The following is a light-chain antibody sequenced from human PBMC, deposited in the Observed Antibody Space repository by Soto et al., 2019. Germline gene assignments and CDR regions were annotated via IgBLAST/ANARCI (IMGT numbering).Light chain of an antibody. J-gene: IGLJ1*01. V-gene: IGLV2-8*01. CDR2: EVS. CDR3: SSYAGDYNLYV. CDR1: SSDVGSYNY. Sequence: SVLTQPPSPSGAPGQSVTISCTGNSSDVGSYNYVSWYQQYPGKAPKLLIYEVSKRPSGVPDRFSGSKSANTASLTVSGLQAVDEADYFCSSYAGDYNLYVFGTGTKVTVL.